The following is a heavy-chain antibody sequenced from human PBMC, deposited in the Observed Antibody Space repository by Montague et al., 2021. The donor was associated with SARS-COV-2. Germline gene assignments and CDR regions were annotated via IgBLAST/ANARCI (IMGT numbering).Heavy chain of an antibody. CDR2: TYYRSKWYY. D-gene: IGHD6-13*01. CDR3: ARDPRYSLSWSFDY. V-gene: IGHV6-1*01. Sequence: CAISGDSVSSNTAAWNWIRQSPSRGLELLGRTYYRSKWYYDYAXXXKXXKTISPDTSKNQFSLQLSSVTPEDRAVYYCARDPRYSLSWSFDYWGQGTLVTVSS. J-gene: IGHJ4*02. CDR1: GDSVSSNTAA.